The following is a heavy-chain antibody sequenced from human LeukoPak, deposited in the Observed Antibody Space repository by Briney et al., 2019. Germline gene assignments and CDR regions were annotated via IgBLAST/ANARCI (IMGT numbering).Heavy chain of an antibody. CDR1: GFTLSSLA. V-gene: IGHV3-21*01. J-gene: IGHJ4*02. Sequence: QSGGSLRLSCAASGFTLSSLAMHWVRQAPGKGLEWVSSSGTRSGTKYYADSVMGRFTISRDSAMNSVSLQINSLRAEDTAVYYCLLQMTYGKLSDPDFRGQGPLVTVSS. D-gene: IGHD4-11*01. CDR3: LLQMTYGKLSDPDF. CDR2: SGTRSGTK.